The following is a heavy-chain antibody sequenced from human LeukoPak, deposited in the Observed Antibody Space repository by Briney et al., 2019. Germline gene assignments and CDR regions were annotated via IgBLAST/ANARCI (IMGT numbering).Heavy chain of an antibody. CDR1: GFTFSSYA. CDR2: ISYDGSNK. V-gene: IGHV3-30-3*01. CDR3: EKDYCISTSCYWFDP. D-gene: IGHD2-2*01. Sequence: GRSLRLSCAASGFTFSSYAMHWVRQAPGKGLEWVAVISYDGSNKYYADSVKGRFTISRDNSKNTLYLQMNSLRAEDTAVYYCEKDYCISTSCYWFDPWGQGTLVTVSS. J-gene: IGHJ5*02.